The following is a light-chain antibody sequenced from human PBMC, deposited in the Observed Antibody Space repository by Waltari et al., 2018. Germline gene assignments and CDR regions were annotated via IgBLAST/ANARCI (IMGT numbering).Light chain of an antibody. CDR1: QSVGNN. CDR3: QHYNKWPPA. Sequence: EIVMTQSPVTLSVSPGERATLSCRASQSVGNNLAWYQQKPGQAPRLLIYGASTRATGIPGRFTGSGSGTEFTLTISSLHSDDFAVYQCQHYNKWPPAFGLGTKVEIK. V-gene: IGKV3-15*01. J-gene: IGKJ1*01. CDR2: GAS.